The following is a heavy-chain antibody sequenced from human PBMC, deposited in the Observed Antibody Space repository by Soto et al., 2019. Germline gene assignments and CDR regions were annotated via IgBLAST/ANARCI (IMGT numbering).Heavy chain of an antibody. CDR3: GAVAGGVTLDY. Sequence: QVQLVQSGAEVKKPGASLKVSCTASGYTFTGYYMHWVRQAPGQGLEWMGWINPNSSATSYEQKFQGRVTMTRDTSISTAFLELSNLRSGDTAVYYCGAVAGGVTLDYWGQGTLVTVSS. CDR2: INPNSSAT. J-gene: IGHJ4*02. D-gene: IGHD6-19*01. V-gene: IGHV1-2*02. CDR1: GYTFTGYY.